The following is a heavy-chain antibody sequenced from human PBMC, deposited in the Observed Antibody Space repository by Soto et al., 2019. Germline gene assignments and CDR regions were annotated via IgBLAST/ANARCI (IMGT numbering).Heavy chain of an antibody. Sequence: GASVKVSCKASGYAFTSDYMHWMRQAPGQGLEWMGIINPSDYSTTYAPKFQGRVTMTRDTSTSTVYMELSSLRSGDTAVYYCTREFHYYDSSGPYDAFDIWGQGTMVTVSS. CDR1: GYAFTSDY. CDR3: TREFHYYDSSGPYDAFDI. CDR2: INPSDYST. V-gene: IGHV1-46*01. J-gene: IGHJ3*02. D-gene: IGHD3-22*01.